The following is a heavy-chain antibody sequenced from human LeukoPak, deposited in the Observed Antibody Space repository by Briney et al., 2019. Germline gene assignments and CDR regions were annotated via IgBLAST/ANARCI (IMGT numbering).Heavy chain of an antibody. CDR1: GYTFTGYY. V-gene: IGHV1-2*02. D-gene: IGHD2-2*01. Sequence: PTASVKVSCKASGYTFTGYYMHWVRQAPGQGLEWMGWINPNSGGTNYAQKFQGRVTMTRDTSISTAYMELSRLRSDDTAVYHCARDLYCSSTSCYDWFDPWGQGTLVTVSS. CDR2: INPNSGGT. J-gene: IGHJ5*02. CDR3: ARDLYCSSTSCYDWFDP.